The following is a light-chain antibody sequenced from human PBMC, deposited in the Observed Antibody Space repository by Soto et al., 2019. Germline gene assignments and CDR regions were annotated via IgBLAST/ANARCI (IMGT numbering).Light chain of an antibody. V-gene: IGLV1-51*01. Sequence: QSALTQPPSVSAAPGQKVTISCSGSSSNIGSDSVSWYQQLPGTAPKLLIYDNSKRPSGIPDRFSGSKSGTSATLGITGLQTGDEADYYCGTWDSSLTSVVFGGGTKLTVL. CDR3: GTWDSSLTSVV. J-gene: IGLJ2*01. CDR1: SSNIGSDS. CDR2: DNS.